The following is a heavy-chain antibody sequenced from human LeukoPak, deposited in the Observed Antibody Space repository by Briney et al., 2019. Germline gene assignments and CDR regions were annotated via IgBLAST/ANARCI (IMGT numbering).Heavy chain of an antibody. CDR2: IIPIFGTA. CDR3: ARDGWNPFTVTTGYFDY. CDR1: GGTFSSYA. D-gene: IGHD4-17*01. Sequence: SVKVSCKASGGTFSSYAISWVRQAPGQGLEWMGGIIPIFGTANYAQKFQGRVTITTDESTSTAYMELSSLRSEDTAVYYCARDGWNPFTVTTGYFDYWGQGNLVTVSS. J-gene: IGHJ4*02. V-gene: IGHV1-69*05.